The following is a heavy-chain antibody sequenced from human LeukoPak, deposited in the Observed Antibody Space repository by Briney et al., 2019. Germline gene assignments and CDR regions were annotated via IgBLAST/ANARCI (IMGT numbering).Heavy chain of an antibody. J-gene: IGHJ4*02. CDR2: IYSGGTT. D-gene: IGHD4-17*01. Sequence: GGSLRLSCLVSGFTVSSNYMSWVRQTPGKGLEWVSVIYSGGTTKYADSVKGRFTIYRDTSKNTLFLQMNGLRVEDTAVYYCASKLTTGNWGQGTLVTVSS. CDR3: ASKLTTGN. CDR1: GFTVSSNY. V-gene: IGHV3-66*01.